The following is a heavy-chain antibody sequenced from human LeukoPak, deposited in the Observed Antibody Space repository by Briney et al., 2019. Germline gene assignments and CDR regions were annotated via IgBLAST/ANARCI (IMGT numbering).Heavy chain of an antibody. Sequence: SVKVSCKASGGTFSSYAISWVRQAPGQGLEWMGGIIPIFGTANYAQKFQGRVTITTDESTSTAYMELRSLRSEDTAVYYCAREYSGYDFFLDYWGQETLVTVSS. CDR1: GGTFSSYA. CDR2: IIPIFGTA. CDR3: AREYSGYDFFLDY. J-gene: IGHJ4*02. D-gene: IGHD5-12*01. V-gene: IGHV1-69*05.